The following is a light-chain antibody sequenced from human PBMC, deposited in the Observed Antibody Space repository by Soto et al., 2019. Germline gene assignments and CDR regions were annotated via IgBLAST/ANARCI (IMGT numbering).Light chain of an antibody. Sequence: EIVLTQSPATLSLSPGERATLSCRASQIVSSYLAWYQQKPGQAPRLLIYDASNRATGIPARFSGSGSGTDFTLTISSLQPEDFAVYYCQQRSNWPRTFGQGNKLEIK. V-gene: IGKV3-11*01. J-gene: IGKJ2*01. CDR1: QIVSSY. CDR2: DAS. CDR3: QQRSNWPRT.